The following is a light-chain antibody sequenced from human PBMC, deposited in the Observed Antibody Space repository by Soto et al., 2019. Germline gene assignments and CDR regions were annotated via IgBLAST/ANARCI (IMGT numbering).Light chain of an antibody. CDR3: QQRSYWPLP. V-gene: IGKV3-11*01. CDR2: DAS. Sequence: EIVLTQSPATLSLSPGERATLSCRASQSVSSYLAWYQQKPGQAPRLLIYDASNRATGIPARFSGSGSGTDFTLTISSLEPEDFSVYYCQQRSYWPLPLGGG. J-gene: IGKJ4*01. CDR1: QSVSSY.